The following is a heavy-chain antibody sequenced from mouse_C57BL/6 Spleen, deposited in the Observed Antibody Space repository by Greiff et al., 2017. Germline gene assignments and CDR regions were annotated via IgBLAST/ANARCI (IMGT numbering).Heavy chain of an antibody. D-gene: IGHD1-1*01. CDR3: ARYGSSPNCDVDD. J-gene: IGHJ4*01. CDR2: IHPNSGST. CDR1: GYTFTSYW. Sequence: VQLQQPGAELVKPGASVKLSCKASGYTFTSYWMHWVKQTPGQGLEWIGMIHPNSGSTNYNENFKSKATLSVDKSSSTPYLQLSSLTSEDSAVYDCARYGSSPNCDVDDWGQGTSVTVSS. V-gene: IGHV1-64*01.